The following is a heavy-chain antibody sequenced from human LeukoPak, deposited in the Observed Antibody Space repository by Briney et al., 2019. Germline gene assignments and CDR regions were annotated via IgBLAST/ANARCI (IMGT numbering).Heavy chain of an antibody. CDR3: ARVPVLRFFGTHDAFDI. J-gene: IGHJ3*02. D-gene: IGHD3-3*01. CDR2: IYTSGST. CDR1: GGSISSGSYY. V-gene: IGHV4-61*02. Sequence: SETLSLTCTVSGGSISSGSYYWSWIRQPAGKGLEWIVRIYTSGSTNYNPSLKSRVTISVDTSKNQFSLKLSSVTAADTAVYYCARVPVLRFFGTHDAFDIWGQGTMVTVSS.